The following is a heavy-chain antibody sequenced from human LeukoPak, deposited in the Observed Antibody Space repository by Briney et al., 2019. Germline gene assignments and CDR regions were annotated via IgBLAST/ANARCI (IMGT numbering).Heavy chain of an antibody. J-gene: IGHJ4*02. D-gene: IGHD3-22*01. CDR1: GYTFTDYF. CDR3: ARSSSDYYLTKDY. CDR2: IKPKSGGT. V-gene: IGHV1-2*02. Sequence: ASVKVSCKASGYTFTDYFIHWVRHAPGQGPGWMGWIKPKSGGTNNAQKFQARVTMTKDTSISTVYMDLSRLTSDDTAEYYCARSSSDYYLTKDYWGQGTLVTVSS.